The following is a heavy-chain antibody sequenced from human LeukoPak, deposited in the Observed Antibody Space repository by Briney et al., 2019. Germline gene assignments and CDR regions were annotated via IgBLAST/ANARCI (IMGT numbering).Heavy chain of an antibody. V-gene: IGHV3-53*01. CDR1: GFTFKSFE. Sequence: GGSLRLSCAASGFTFKSFEMNWVRQAPGKGLEWVSVISSGGGTYFADSVKGRFTISRDNSKNTVFLQMNNLRADDTAMYYCARDRGIAAHYGMDVWGQGTTVTVSS. D-gene: IGHD6-6*01. CDR3: ARDRGIAAHYGMDV. CDR2: ISSGGGT. J-gene: IGHJ6*02.